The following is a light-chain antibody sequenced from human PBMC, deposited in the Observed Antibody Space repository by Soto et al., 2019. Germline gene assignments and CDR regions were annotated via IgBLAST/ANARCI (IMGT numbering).Light chain of an antibody. V-gene: IGKV3-15*01. J-gene: IGKJ1*01. CDR1: QSVSSN. Sequence: EIVMTQSPATLSESPGERATLSCRASQSVSSNLAWYQQKPGQAPRLLIYGASTRATGIPARFSGSGSGTEFTLTISSLQSEDFAVYYCQQYNNWPPWTFGQGNKV. CDR2: GAS. CDR3: QQYNNWPPWT.